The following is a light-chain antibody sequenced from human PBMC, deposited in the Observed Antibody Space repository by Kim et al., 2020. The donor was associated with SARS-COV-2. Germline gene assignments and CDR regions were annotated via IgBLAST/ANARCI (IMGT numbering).Light chain of an antibody. J-gene: IGLJ3*02. CDR1: SSDVGGYNF. CDR2: DVT. Sequence: QSALTQPASVSGSPGQSITMSCTGTSSDVGGYNFVSWYQQHPGKAPKLMIYDVTKRPSGVSNRFSGSKSGNTASLTISGLQAEDEADYYCSSYTSSSSWVFGGGTQLTVL. V-gene: IGLV2-14*03. CDR3: SSYTSSSSWV.